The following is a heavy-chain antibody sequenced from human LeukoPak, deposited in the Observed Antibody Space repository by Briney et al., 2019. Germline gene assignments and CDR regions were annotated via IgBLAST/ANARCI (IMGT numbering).Heavy chain of an antibody. CDR2: ISYDGGNK. CDR3: AKEPYYYDSSGYDY. V-gene: IGHV3-30*18. CDR1: GFTFSSYG. Sequence: GGSLRLSCAASGFTFSSYGMHWVRQAPGKGLEWVAVISYDGGNKYYADSVKGRFTISRDNSKNTLYLQMNSLRAEDTAVYYCAKEPYYYDSSGYDYWGQGTLVTVSS. J-gene: IGHJ4*02. D-gene: IGHD3-22*01.